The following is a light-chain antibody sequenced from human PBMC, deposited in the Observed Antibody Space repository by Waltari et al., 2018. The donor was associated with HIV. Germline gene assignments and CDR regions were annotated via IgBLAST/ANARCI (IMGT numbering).Light chain of an antibody. Sequence: AIRMTQSPSSFSASTGDRVTIPCRASQPIGSSLAWYQQKPGEAPYLLVYGASTLQSGVPSRFSGSGSGTDFTLTITCLQVEDFATYFCQQYHTNPLTFGGGSKVEI. CDR2: GAS. CDR1: QPIGSS. J-gene: IGKJ4*01. V-gene: IGKV1-8*01. CDR3: QQYHTNPLT.